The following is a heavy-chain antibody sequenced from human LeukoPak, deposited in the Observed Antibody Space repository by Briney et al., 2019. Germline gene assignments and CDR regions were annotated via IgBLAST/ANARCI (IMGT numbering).Heavy chain of an antibody. D-gene: IGHD5-18*01. CDR2: ISGSGGST. J-gene: IGHJ4*02. V-gene: IGHV3-23*01. Sequence: GGSLRLSCAASGFTFSSYAMSWVRQAPGKGLEWVSAISGSGGSTYYADSVKGRFTISRDDSMNTLYLQMNSLRAEDTAVYYCANFRRDTAMGNFDYWGQGTLVTVSS. CDR1: GFTFSSYA. CDR3: ANFRRDTAMGNFDY.